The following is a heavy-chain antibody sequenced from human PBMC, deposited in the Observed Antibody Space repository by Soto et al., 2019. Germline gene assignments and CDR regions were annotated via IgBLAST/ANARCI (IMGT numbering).Heavy chain of an antibody. CDR2: ISGSGSST. D-gene: IGHD5-18*01. CDR3: ATPGRTAMGYFDY. CDR1: GFTFSSDA. J-gene: IGHJ4*02. Sequence: PVGSLRLSCAASGFTFSSDAMSWVRQAPGKGLEWVSAISGSGSSTYYADSVKGRFTISRDNSKNTLYLQMNSLRAEDTAVYYCATPGRTAMGYFDYWGQGTLVTVSS. V-gene: IGHV3-23*01.